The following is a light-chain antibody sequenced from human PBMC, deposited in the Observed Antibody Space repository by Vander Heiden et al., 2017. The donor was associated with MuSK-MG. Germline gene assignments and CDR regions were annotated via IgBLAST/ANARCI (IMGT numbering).Light chain of an antibody. V-gene: IGKV3-20*01. CDR3: QQDGSSPT. CDR1: QSVSSSY. Sequence: EIVLTQSPGTLSLSPGERATLSCRASQSVSSSYLAWYQQKPGQAPRLLIYGASSRATGIPDFTLTISRLEPEDFAVYYCQQDGSSPTFGQGTKVEIK. J-gene: IGKJ1*01. CDR2: GAS.